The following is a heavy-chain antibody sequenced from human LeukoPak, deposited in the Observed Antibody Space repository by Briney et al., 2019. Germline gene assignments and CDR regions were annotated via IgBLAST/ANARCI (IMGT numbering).Heavy chain of an antibody. CDR2: ISSSSSYI. J-gene: IGHJ5*02. CDR3: AIQYSSGWYEGLDWFDP. Sequence: GGSLRLSCAACGFTFSSYSMNWVRQAPGKGLEWVSSISSSSSYIYYADSVKGRFTISRDNAKNSLYLQMNSLRAEDTAVYYCAIQYSSGWYEGLDWFDPWGQGTLVTVSS. CDR1: GFTFSSYS. V-gene: IGHV3-21*01. D-gene: IGHD6-19*01.